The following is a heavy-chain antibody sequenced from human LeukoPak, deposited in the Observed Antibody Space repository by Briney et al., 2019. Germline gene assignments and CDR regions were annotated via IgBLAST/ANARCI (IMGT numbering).Heavy chain of an antibody. Sequence: PSETLSLTCAVSGYSISSGHYWGWIRQPPGKGLEGIGSGYHTGATYYNPSLESRVIISLDMSKNQISLKVTSVTAADTAVYHCVRHSIAGYYYYLDVWGKGTTVTVPS. D-gene: IGHD2/OR15-2a*01. CDR1: GYSISSGHY. CDR3: VRHSIAGYYYYLDV. CDR2: GYHTGAT. V-gene: IGHV4-38-2*01. J-gene: IGHJ6*03.